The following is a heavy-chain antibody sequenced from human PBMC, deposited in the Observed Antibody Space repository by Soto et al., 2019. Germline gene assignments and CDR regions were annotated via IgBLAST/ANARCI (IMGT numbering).Heavy chain of an antibody. CDR3: ARDPNDCWRPGGFDY. Sequence: SETLSLTCTVSGGSVSSGSYYWSWIRQPPGKGLEWIGYIFYTGSTNYNPSLKSRVTIPVDTSKNQFSLKLSSVTAADTAVYYCARDPNDCWRPGGFDYWGQGTLVPVSS. D-gene: IGHD3-3*01. V-gene: IGHV4-61*01. CDR2: IFYTGST. CDR1: GGSVSSGSYY. J-gene: IGHJ4*02.